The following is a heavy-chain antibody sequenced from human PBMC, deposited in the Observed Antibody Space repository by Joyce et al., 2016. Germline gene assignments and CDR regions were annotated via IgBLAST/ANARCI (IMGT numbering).Heavy chain of an antibody. J-gene: IGHJ5*02. CDR1: GGSLNRYS. D-gene: IGHD3-10*01. Sequence: QVQLVQSGAEVKKPGSSVKVPCKASGGSLNRYSFIWVRQAPGQGLEWMGRIIPILNTVNYTQKFQGRISITADAATKTVDMELSSLRSDDTAVFFCATLSYGSGGHWFDPWGQGTLVTVSS. CDR2: IIPILNTV. V-gene: IGHV1-69*08. CDR3: ATLSYGSGGHWFDP.